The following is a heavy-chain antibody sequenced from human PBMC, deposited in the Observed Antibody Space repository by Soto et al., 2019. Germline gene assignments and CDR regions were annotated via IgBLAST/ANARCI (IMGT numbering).Heavy chain of an antibody. J-gene: IGHJ6*01. CDR3: ARHGYYDSSGYWGDYYYHYGMEL. D-gene: IGHD3-22*01. CDR2: IYPGDSDT. Sequence: GESLKISCKGSGYSFTSYWIGWVRQMPGKVLEWMGIIYPGDSDTRYSPSFQGQVTISADKSISTAYLQWSSLKASDTAMYYCARHGYYDSSGYWGDYYYHYGMELWGQGTPVSVSS. CDR1: GYSFTSYW. V-gene: IGHV5-51*01.